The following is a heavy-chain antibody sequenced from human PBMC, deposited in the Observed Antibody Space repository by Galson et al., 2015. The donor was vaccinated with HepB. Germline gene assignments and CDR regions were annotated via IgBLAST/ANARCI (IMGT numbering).Heavy chain of an antibody. J-gene: IGHJ4*02. V-gene: IGHV1-8*01. CDR2: MNPNSGNT. CDR1: GYTFTRYD. D-gene: IGHD6-19*01. CDR3: ARVYSSGWYYFDY. Sequence: SVKVSCKASGYTFTRYDINWVRQATGQGLEWMGWMNPNSGNTGYAQKFQGRVTMTRNTSISTAYMELSSLRSEDTAVYYCARVYSSGWYYFDYWGQGTLVTVSS.